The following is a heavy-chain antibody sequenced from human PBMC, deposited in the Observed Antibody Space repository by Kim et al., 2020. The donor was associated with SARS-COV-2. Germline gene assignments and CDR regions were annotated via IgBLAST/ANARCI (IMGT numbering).Heavy chain of an antibody. D-gene: IGHD4-17*01. J-gene: IGHJ6*02. V-gene: IGHV3-11*06. CDR3: ATDYVKYYFYYSMDV. Sequence: AESGKGRFTIARDNAKNSLYLQINSLGAEDTALYYCATDYVKYYFYYSMDVWGQGTTVTVSS.